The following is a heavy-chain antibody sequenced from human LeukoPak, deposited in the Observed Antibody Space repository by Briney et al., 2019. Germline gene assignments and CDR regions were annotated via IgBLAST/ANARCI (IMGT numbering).Heavy chain of an antibody. D-gene: IGHD2-15*01. Sequence: SETLSLTCTVSGGSISSYYWSWIRQPPGKGLEWIGYIHYSGSTNYNPSLKSRVTISVDTSKSQFSLKLSSVTAADTAVYYCARHRTYCSGGSCQAFDYWGQGTLVTVSS. CDR2: IHYSGST. CDR1: GGSISSYY. V-gene: IGHV4-59*08. CDR3: ARHRTYCSGGSCQAFDY. J-gene: IGHJ4*02.